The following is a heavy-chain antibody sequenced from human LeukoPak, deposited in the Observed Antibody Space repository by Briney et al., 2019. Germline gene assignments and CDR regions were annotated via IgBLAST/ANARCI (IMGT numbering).Heavy chain of an antibody. CDR1: GFAVSNNY. CDR2: ISGSGATT. D-gene: IGHD6-25*01. CDR3: AKFFAPSGGASGWTWTIDN. Sequence: GGSLRLSCAASGFAVSNNYMTWVRQPPGKGLEWVAAISGSGATTYYADFAKGRFSISRDNSENTLHLQMYSLGAEDTAVYYCAKFFAPSGGASGWTWTIDNWGQGTLVIVSS. V-gene: IGHV3-23*01. J-gene: IGHJ4*02.